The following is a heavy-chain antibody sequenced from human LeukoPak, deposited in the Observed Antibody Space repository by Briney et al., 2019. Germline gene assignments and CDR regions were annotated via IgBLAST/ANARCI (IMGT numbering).Heavy chain of an antibody. CDR2: INPNSGGT. J-gene: IGHJ5*02. D-gene: IGHD6-19*01. Sequence: GQXGEXXGWINPNSGGTNYAQKFQGRVTMTRDTSISTAYMELSRLRSDDTAVYYCARDSGWYWFDPWGQGTLVTVSS. CDR3: ARDSGWYWFDP. V-gene: IGHV1-2*02.